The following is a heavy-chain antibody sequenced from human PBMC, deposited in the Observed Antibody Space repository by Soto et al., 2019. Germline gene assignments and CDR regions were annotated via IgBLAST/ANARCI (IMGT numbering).Heavy chain of an antibody. J-gene: IGHJ4*02. CDR1: GFTFSSYA. Sequence: EVQLLESGGGLVQPGGSLRLSCAASGFTFSSYAMSWVRQDPGKGLEWVSAICGSGGATYYTDTVKGRFTISRDNSKNTLHLQMNNLRAEDTAIYYCAKGSGGNCYSHFDYCGQGTLVTVSS. CDR3: AKGSGGNCYSHFDY. CDR2: ICGSGGAT. V-gene: IGHV3-23*01. D-gene: IGHD2-15*01.